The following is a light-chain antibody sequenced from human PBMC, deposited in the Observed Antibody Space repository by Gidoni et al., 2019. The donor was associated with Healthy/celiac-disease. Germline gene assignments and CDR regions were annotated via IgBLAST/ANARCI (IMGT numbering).Light chain of an antibody. Sequence: PSAPSSSVCHPATILCRASQCINSDLHGYRQQPGKAPRLLIHAASTLQSGVPSLSSGRQSGTHFTLTLSCRQPEEFTTISSQHSYSTPWTYGQGTKVEIK. J-gene: IGKJ1*01. CDR2: AAS. CDR1: QCINSD. CDR3: QHSYSTPWT. V-gene: IGKV1-39*01.